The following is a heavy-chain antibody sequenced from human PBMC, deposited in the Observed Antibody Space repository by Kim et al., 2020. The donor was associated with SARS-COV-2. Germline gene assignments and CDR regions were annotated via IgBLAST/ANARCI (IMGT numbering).Heavy chain of an antibody. CDR2: P. CDR3: ARDYFRGVCDY. Sequence: PTYAQGFTGRFVFSLDTSVSTAYLQISSRKAEDTAVYYCARDYFRGVCDYWGQGTLVTVSS. V-gene: IGHV7-4-1*02. D-gene: IGHD2-8*01. J-gene: IGHJ4*02.